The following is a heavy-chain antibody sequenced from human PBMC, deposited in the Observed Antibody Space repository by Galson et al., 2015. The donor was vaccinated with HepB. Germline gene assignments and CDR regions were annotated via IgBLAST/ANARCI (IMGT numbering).Heavy chain of an antibody. CDR2: INPNSGGT. Sequence: SVKVSCKASGYTFTGYYMHWVRQAPGQGLEWMGRINPNSGGTKYAQKFQGRVTLTRDTSISTAYMDLNRLKSDDTAVYYCARVSGNPYAFDIWGQGTMVTVSS. V-gene: IGHV1-2*06. J-gene: IGHJ3*02. CDR3: ARVSGNPYAFDI. D-gene: IGHD4-23*01. CDR1: GYTFTGYY.